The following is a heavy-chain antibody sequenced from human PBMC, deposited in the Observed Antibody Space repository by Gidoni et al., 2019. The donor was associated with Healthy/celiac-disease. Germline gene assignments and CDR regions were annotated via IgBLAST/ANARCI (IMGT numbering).Heavy chain of an antibody. Sequence: EVQLLESGGGLVQPGGSLRLSCAASGFSFSSYAMRWVRQAPGKGLEWVSAISGSGGSTYYADSVKGRFTISRDNSKNTLYLQMNSLRAEDTAVYYCAKLGDIVVVPAPNWFDPWGQGTLVTVSS. CDR1: GFSFSSYA. D-gene: IGHD2-2*01. CDR2: ISGSGGST. V-gene: IGHV3-23*01. J-gene: IGHJ5*02. CDR3: AKLGDIVVVPAPNWFDP.